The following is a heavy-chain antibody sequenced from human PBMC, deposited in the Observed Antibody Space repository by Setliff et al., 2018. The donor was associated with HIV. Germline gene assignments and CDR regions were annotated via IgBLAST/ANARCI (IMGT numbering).Heavy chain of an antibody. CDR2: IYTSGST. V-gene: IGHV4-4*07. J-gene: IGHJ3*02. CDR1: GGSISSYY. D-gene: IGHD3-22*01. Sequence: SETLSLTCTVSGGSISSYYWSWIRQPAGKGLEWIGRIYTSGSTNHNPSLKSRVTMSVDTSKNQFSLKLSSVTAADTAVYYCAAVKDYYDSSGVEAFDIWGQGTMVTVSS. CDR3: AAVKDYYDSSGVEAFDI.